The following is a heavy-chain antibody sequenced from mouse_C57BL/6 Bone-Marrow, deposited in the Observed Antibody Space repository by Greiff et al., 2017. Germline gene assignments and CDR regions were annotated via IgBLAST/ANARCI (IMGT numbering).Heavy chain of an antibody. V-gene: IGHV1-47*01. CDR3: ARGGDYGGYYFDY. J-gene: IGHJ2*01. CDR2: FHPYNDDT. CDR1: GYTFTTYP. Sequence: QVQLQQSGAELVKPGASVKLSCKASGYTFTTYPIEWMKQNPGKGLEWIGNFHPYNDDTKYNEKFKGKATLTVEKSSSTVYLELSRLTSDDSAVFDCARGGDYGGYYFDYWGQGTTLTVSS. D-gene: IGHD2-4*01.